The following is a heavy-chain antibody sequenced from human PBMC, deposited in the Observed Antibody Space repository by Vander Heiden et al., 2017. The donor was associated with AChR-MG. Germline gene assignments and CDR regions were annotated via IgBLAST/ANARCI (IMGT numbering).Heavy chain of an antibody. D-gene: IGHD3-16*02. CDR2: IIPIFGTA. J-gene: IGHJ3*02. V-gene: IGHV1-69*06. CDR3: ARPDDYVWGSYRHPPAFDI. Sequence: QVQLVQSGAEVKKPGSSVKVSCKASGGPFSSYATGWVGQAPGQGLEWMGGIIPIFGTANYAQKFQGRVTITADKSTSTAYMELSSLRSEDTAVYYCARPDDYVWGSYRHPPAFDIWGQGTMVTVSS. CDR1: GGPFSSYA.